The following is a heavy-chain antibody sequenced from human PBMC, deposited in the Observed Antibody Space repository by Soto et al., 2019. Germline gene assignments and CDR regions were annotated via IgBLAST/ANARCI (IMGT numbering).Heavy chain of an antibody. CDR1: GFTFSSYG. CDR3: ARDRPLGVHTYVCDY. V-gene: IGHV3-48*02. D-gene: IGHD5-18*01. CDR2: ISSSTSVI. Sequence: EVQLVESGGDLVQPGGSLRLSCAASGFTFSSYGMNWVRQALGKGLEWVSHISSSTSVIYYADSVKGRFTISRDNAKNSLFLQMNSLRDEDTAVYYCARDRPLGVHTYVCDYWGQGTLVTVSS. J-gene: IGHJ4*02.